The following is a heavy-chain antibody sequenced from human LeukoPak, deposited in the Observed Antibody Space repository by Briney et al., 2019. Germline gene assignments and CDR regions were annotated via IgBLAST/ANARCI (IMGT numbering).Heavy chain of an antibody. CDR2: INPNSGDT. V-gene: IGHV1-2*02. J-gene: IGHJ4*02. D-gene: IGHD1-26*01. CDR3: ARARGSYSFDY. CDR1: RYTFTGYY. Sequence: ASVKVSCKASRYTFTGYYMHWVRQAPAQGLEWMGWINPNSGDTNYAQNFQGRATMTRDTSISTAYMELSSLRSDDTAVYYCARARGSYSFDYWGQGTLVTVSS.